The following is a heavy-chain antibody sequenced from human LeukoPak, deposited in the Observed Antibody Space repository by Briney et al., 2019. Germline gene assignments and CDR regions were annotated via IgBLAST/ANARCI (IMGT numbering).Heavy chain of an antibody. CDR1: GFTFGKYW. D-gene: IGHD1-26*01. CDR3: ARDWWEPSLMDY. CDR2: IKLDGSEK. V-gene: IGHV3-7*01. Sequence: EGSLRLSCVASGFTFGKYWMSWVRQAPGKGLEWVANIKLDGSEKNYVDSVKGRFTTSRDNTKNSLYLQMNSLRVEDTAVYYCARDWWEPSLMDYWGQGTLVTVSS. J-gene: IGHJ4*02.